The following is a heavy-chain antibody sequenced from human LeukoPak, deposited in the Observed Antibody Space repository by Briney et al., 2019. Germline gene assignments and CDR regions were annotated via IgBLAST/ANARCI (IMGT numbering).Heavy chain of an antibody. CDR1: GGTFRNYA. CDR2: LIPISDTP. D-gene: IGHD6-19*01. J-gene: IGHJ4*02. V-gene: IGHV1-69*05. CDR3: ARSLAVAVAGAGHDY. Sequence: SVKVSCKSSGGTFRNYAMSWVRQAPGQRLEWMGGLIPISDTPKYAQKFQGRLTISTDESTSTAYMELSSLTSKDTAVYYCARSLAVAVAGAGHDYWGQGTLVTVSS.